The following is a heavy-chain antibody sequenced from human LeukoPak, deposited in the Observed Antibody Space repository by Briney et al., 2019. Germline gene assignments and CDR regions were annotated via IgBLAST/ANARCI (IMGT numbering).Heavy chain of an antibody. Sequence: GGSLRLSCAASGFXFSGFTFSSYNMNWVRQVPGQGLEWVSYISSSSNTIYYADSVKGRFAISRDNAKNSLYLQMNSLRDEDTAVYYCARDLIGAAAGTVEYWGQGTLVTVSS. CDR3: ARDLIGAAAGTVEY. J-gene: IGHJ4*02. D-gene: IGHD6-13*01. CDR1: GFXFSGFTFSSYN. CDR2: ISSSSNTI. V-gene: IGHV3-48*02.